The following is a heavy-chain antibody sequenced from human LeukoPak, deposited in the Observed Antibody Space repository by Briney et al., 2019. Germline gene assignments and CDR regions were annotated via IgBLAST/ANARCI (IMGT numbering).Heavy chain of an antibody. CDR3: ASNRYSGSYSFDY. V-gene: IGHV4-59*01. CDR1: GGSISSYY. J-gene: IGHJ4*02. D-gene: IGHD1-26*01. CDR2: IYYSGST. Sequence: SETLSLTCTGSGGSISSYYWSWIRKPPGKGLEWIGYIYYSGSTNYNPSLKSRVTISVDTSKNQFSLKLSSVTAADTAVYYCASNRYSGSYSFDYWGQGTLVTVSS.